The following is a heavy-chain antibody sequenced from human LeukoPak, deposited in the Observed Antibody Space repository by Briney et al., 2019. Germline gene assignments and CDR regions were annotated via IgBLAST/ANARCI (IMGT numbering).Heavy chain of an antibody. V-gene: IGHV3-15*01. CDR3: TTDPTTVTIDY. CDR2: IKSKTDGGTT. D-gene: IGHD4-17*01. J-gene: IGHJ4*02. CDR1: GFTFSSYA. Sequence: GGSLRLSCAASGFTFSSYAMSWVRQAPGKGLEWVGRIKSKTDGGTTDYAAPVKGRFTISRDDSKSTLYLQMNSLKTEDTAVYYCTTDPTTVTIDYWGQGTLVTVSS.